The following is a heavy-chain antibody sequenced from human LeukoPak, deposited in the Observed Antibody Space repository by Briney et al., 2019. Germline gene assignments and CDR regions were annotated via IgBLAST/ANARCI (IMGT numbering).Heavy chain of an antibody. CDR2: ISGSGGST. CDR1: GFTFSSYA. J-gene: IGHJ4*02. D-gene: IGHD6-6*01. CDR3: AKDRQMYSSSSHKDY. V-gene: IGHV3-23*01. Sequence: PGGSLRLSCAASGFTFSSYAMSWVRQAPGKGLEWVSAISGSGGSTYYADSVRGRFTISRDNSKNTLYLQMNSLRAEDTAVYYCAKDRQMYSSSSHKDYWGQGTLVTVSS.